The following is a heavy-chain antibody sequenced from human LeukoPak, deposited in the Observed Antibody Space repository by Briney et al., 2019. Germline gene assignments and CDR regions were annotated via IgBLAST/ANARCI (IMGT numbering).Heavy chain of an antibody. V-gene: IGHV3-30-3*01. CDR2: ISYDGGNK. Sequence: PGRSLRLSCAASGFTFSSYAIHWVRQAPGKGLEWVAVISYDGGNKYYADSVKGRFTISRDNSKNTLYLQMNSLRAEDTAVYYCARDLGTAMVLASFDYWGQGTLVTVSS. CDR1: GFTFSSYA. CDR3: ARDLGTAMVLASFDY. D-gene: IGHD5-18*01. J-gene: IGHJ4*02.